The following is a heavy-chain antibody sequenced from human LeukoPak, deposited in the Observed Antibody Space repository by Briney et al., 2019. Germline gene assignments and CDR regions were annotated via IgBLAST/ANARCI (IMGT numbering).Heavy chain of an antibody. Sequence: GGSLRLSCAASGFTFGSYAMSWVRQAPGKGLEWVSAISGNSEYTYYADSVKGRFTISRDNSKNTLYLQMNSLRAEDTAVYYCAKGEGVMATIYWGQGTLVTVSS. V-gene: IGHV3-23*01. D-gene: IGHD5-12*01. CDR1: GFTFGSYA. CDR2: ISGNSEYT. J-gene: IGHJ4*02. CDR3: AKGEGVMATIY.